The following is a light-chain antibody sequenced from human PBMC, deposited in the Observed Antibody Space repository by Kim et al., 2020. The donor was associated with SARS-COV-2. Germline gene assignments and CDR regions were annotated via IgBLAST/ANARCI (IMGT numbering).Light chain of an antibody. Sequence: GKTVDIACTCRSGSITSNYVQWYQQRPGSAPPTVIYEDNQRPSGVPDRFAGSIDSSSNSASLTISGLKTEDEADYYCQSYDSSKGVFGGGTQLTVL. V-gene: IGLV6-57*02. CDR2: EDN. CDR1: SGSITSNY. J-gene: IGLJ3*02. CDR3: QSYDSSKGV.